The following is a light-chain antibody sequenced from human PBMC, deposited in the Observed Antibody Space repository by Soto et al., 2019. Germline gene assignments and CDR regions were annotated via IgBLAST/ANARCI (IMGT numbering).Light chain of an antibody. J-gene: IGKJ2*01. CDR2: GAS. CDR1: QSVRSGY. Sequence: DIVLQQSPDTLSLSPGESATLSCRASQSVRSGYLAWYQQKPGQAPRLLIYGASSRASGIRDSFSGSGSGTDFTLTISRLEPEDFAVYYCQQYATSPSTFGQGTKLEIK. V-gene: IGKV3-20*01. CDR3: QQYATSPST.